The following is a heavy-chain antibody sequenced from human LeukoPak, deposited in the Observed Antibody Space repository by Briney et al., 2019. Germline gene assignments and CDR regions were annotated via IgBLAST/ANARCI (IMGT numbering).Heavy chain of an antibody. CDR3: ARDLRGDYYGSGSPFDY. J-gene: IGHJ4*02. CDR2: IWYDGSNK. CDR1: GFTFGDHA. D-gene: IGHD3-10*01. Sequence: GGSLRLSCTASGFTFGDHAMSWVRQAPGKGLEWVAVIWYDGSNKYYADSVKGRFTIARDNSKNTLYLQMNSLRAEDTAVYYCARDLRGDYYGSGSPFDYWGQGTLVTVSS. V-gene: IGHV3-30*07.